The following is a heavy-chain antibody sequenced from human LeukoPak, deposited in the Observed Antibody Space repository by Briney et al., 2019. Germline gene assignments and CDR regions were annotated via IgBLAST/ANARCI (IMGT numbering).Heavy chain of an antibody. Sequence: ASVKVSCKASGYTFIIYAMHWVRQAPGQGLEWMGWINPNSGGTNYAQKFQGWVTMTRDTSISTAYMELSRLRSDDTAVYYCASQPTVTTPYGMDVWGQGTTVTVSS. J-gene: IGHJ6*02. CDR1: GYTFIIYA. CDR2: INPNSGGT. CDR3: ASQPTVTTPYGMDV. V-gene: IGHV1-2*04. D-gene: IGHD4-17*01.